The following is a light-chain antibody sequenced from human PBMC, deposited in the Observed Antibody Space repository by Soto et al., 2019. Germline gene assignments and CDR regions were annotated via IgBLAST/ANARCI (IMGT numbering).Light chain of an antibody. CDR1: QSVSSNY. V-gene: IGKV3-20*01. CDR2: GAS. Sequence: EIVLTQSPGTLSLSPGERATLSCRASQSVSSNYLAWYQQKPGQSPRLLIYGASSRAAGIPDRFSGSGSGTDFTLTISILEPEDFAVYYWQQYGSSPGTFGQGTKLEIK. J-gene: IGKJ2*01. CDR3: QQYGSSPGT.